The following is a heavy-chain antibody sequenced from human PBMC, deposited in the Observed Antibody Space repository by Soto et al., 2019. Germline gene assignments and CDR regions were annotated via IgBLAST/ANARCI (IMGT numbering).Heavy chain of an antibody. CDR2: ISSSSSTI. CDR3: AREGSSGWNGLNWFDP. V-gene: IGHV3-48*01. Sequence: EVQLVESGGGLVQPGGSLRLSCAASGFTFSSYSMNWVRQAPGKGLEWVSYISSSSSTIYYADSVKGRFTISRDNAKNSLYLPMNRLRAEDTAVYYCAREGSSGWNGLNWFDPWGQGTLVTVSS. CDR1: GFTFSSYS. J-gene: IGHJ5*02. D-gene: IGHD6-19*01.